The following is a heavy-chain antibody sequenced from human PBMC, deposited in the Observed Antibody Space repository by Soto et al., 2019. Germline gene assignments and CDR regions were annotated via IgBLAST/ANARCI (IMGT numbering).Heavy chain of an antibody. J-gene: IGHJ5*02. CDR2: MWAGGRKE. Sequence: GGSLRLSCVTSGFTFNNYDIHWVRQAPGKGLEWVAVMWAGGRKENYADSVKGRFTMSRDLSKNTLYLQMDSLRAEDTAVYYCARDIDTSSHFGWFDPWGQGTLVTVSS. D-gene: IGHD2-2*01. CDR1: GFTFNNYD. CDR3: ARDIDTSSHFGWFDP. V-gene: IGHV3-33*01.